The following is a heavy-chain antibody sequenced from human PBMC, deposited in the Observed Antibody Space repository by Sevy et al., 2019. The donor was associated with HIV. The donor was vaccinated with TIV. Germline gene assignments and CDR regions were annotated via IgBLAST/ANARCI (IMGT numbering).Heavy chain of an antibody. CDR3: ARDRGYCSSTSCRNWFDP. CDR2: IWYDGSNK. Sequence: GGSLRLSCAASGFTFSSYGMHWVRQAPGKGLEWVAVIWYDGSNKYYADSVKGRFTISRDNSKNTRYLQMNSLRAEDTAVYYCARDRGYCSSTSCRNWFDPWGQGTLVTVSS. D-gene: IGHD2-2*01. J-gene: IGHJ5*02. V-gene: IGHV3-33*01. CDR1: GFTFSSYG.